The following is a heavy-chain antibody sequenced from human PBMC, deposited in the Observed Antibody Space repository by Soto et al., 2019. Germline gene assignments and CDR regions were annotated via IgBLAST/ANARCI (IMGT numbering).Heavy chain of an antibody. CDR1: GGSISSYY. CDR2: IYYSGST. Sequence: ETLSLTCTVSGGSISSYYWSWIRQPPGKGLEWIGYIYYSGSTNYNPSLKSRVTISVDTSKNQFSLKLSSVTAADTAVYYCARESIAAAGSPAFDIWGQGTMVTVSS. CDR3: ARESIAAAGSPAFDI. J-gene: IGHJ3*02. D-gene: IGHD6-13*01. V-gene: IGHV4-59*01.